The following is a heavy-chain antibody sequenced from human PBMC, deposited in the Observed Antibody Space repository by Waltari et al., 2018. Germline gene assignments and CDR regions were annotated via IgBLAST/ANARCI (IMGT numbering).Heavy chain of an antibody. V-gene: IGHV4-4*07. CDR1: GVSISSRY. CDR3: ARGSWYFDL. Sequence: QVQLQESGPGLAKPSETLSLTCTVSGVSISSRYWSWIRRPAGKGLEYIGRIYTSGSTNYNPSLKSRVTMAVDTSKNQFALKLTSVTAADTAVDYCARGSWYFDLWGRGTLVTVSS. CDR2: IYTSGST. J-gene: IGHJ2*01.